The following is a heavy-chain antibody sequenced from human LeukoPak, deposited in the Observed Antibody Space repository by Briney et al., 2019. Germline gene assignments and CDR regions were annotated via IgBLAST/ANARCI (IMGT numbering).Heavy chain of an antibody. CDR1: GGTFSSYA. Sequence: SVKVSCKASGGTFSSYAISWVRQAPGQGLEWMGGIIPIFGTANYAQKFQGRVTITADESTSTAYMELSSLRSEDTAIYYCARDLGSWPHVTLDIWGHGTLVTVSS. V-gene: IGHV1-69*13. CDR3: ARDLGSWPHVTLDI. D-gene: IGHD3-16*01. CDR2: IIPIFGTA. J-gene: IGHJ3*02.